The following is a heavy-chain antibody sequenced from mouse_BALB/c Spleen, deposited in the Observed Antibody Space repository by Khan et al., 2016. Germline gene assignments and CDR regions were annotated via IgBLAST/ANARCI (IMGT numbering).Heavy chain of an antibody. CDR1: GYTFSDYE. CDR2: IDPETGGT. J-gene: IGHJ2*01. D-gene: IGHD2-1*01. CDR3: TRKGIFYGTYDFDS. Sequence: QVHLQQSGAELVRPGASVTLSCKASGYTFSDYEMHWVKQTPVHGLQWIGSIDPETGGTAYNQKFKGQATLTAGRSSSTSYMELRSLTSEDSAVYYCTRKGIFYGTYDFDSWGQGTTLTVSS. V-gene: IGHV1-15*01.